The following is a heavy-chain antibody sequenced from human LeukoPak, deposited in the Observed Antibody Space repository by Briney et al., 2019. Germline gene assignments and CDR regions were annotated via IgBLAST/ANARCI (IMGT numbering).Heavy chain of an antibody. Sequence: SETLSLTCTVSGGSISSSSYYWGWIRQPPGKGLEWIGSIYYSGSTYYNPSLKSRVTISVDTSKNQFSLKLSSVTAADTAVYYCARRDSSGPNWFDPWGQGTLVTVSS. J-gene: IGHJ5*02. CDR1: GGSISSSSYY. V-gene: IGHV4-39*01. CDR3: ARRDSSGPNWFDP. D-gene: IGHD3-22*01. CDR2: IYYSGST.